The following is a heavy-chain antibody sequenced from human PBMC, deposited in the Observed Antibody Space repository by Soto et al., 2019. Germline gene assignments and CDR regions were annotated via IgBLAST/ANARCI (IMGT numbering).Heavy chain of an antibody. CDR1: GYTFTTYV. V-gene: IGHV1-3*01. CDR3: ARLGHYYYGMDV. J-gene: IGHJ6*02. Sequence: QVQLVQSGAEVKKPGASVKVSCKASGYTFTTYVMHWVRQAPGQRLEWMGWINAGKNNTKYSQKLQGRVTITRDTSASTVYMELSSLSSEDTAVYSCARLGHYYYGMDVWGQGTTVTVSS. CDR2: INAGKNNT. D-gene: IGHD3-3*01.